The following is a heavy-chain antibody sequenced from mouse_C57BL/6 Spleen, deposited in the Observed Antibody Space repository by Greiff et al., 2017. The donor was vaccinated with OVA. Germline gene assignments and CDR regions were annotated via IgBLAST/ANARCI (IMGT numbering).Heavy chain of an antibody. CDR1: GYTFTSYW. Sequence: QVQLQQPGAELVKPGASVKLSCKASGYTFTSYWMHWVKQRPGRGLEWIGRIDPNSGGTKYNEKFKSKATLTVDKPSSTAYMKRSCLTSEDSAVYYCARWENYGNYWYFDVWGTGTTVTVSS. CDR3: ARWENYGNYWYFDV. V-gene: IGHV1-72*01. D-gene: IGHD2-1*01. CDR2: IDPNSGGT. J-gene: IGHJ1*03.